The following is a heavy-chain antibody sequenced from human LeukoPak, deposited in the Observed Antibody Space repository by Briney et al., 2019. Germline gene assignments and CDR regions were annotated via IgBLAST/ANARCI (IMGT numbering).Heavy chain of an antibody. CDR2: INQDGSEI. CDR1: GFIFSTYW. V-gene: IGHV3-7*03. Sequence: PGGSLRLSCAASGFIFSTYWLTWVRQAPGNGLEWVANINQDGSEIYYVDSVQGRFTISRDNVKNSLYLQMNSLGAEDTAVYYCARRGTSSSWAHFDYWGQGTLVTVSS. D-gene: IGHD6-13*01. J-gene: IGHJ4*02. CDR3: ARRGTSSSWAHFDY.